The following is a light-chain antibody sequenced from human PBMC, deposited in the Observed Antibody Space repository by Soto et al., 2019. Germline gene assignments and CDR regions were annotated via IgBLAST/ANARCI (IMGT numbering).Light chain of an antibody. CDR3: CSYAGSSTFGVL. J-gene: IGLJ2*01. CDR1: SKDVGSYNL. CDR2: EDS. V-gene: IGLV2-23*02. Sequence: QSALTQPASVSGSPGQSITISCTGSSKDVGSYNLVSWYQQYSGKAPKLMIFEDSKRPSGVSSRFSGSKSGNSASLTISGLQAEDEAHHYCCSYAGSSTFGVLFGGGTKLTVL.